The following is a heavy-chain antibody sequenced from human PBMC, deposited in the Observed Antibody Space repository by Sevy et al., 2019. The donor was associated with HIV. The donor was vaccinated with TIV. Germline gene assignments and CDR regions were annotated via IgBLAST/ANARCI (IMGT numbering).Heavy chain of an antibody. V-gene: IGHV4-39*01. CDR1: GVSVSTSSSY. D-gene: IGHD3-3*01. Sequence: SETLSLTCSVSGVSVSTSSSYWGWIRQPPGKGLEWIGNIFYAGNTQSNPSLKSRMALSVDTSKNQFSLRLYSVTAADSAVYYCARREGRLFEAYFGLWGRGTLVTVSS. J-gene: IGHJ2*01. CDR2: IFYAGNT. CDR3: ARREGRLFEAYFGL.